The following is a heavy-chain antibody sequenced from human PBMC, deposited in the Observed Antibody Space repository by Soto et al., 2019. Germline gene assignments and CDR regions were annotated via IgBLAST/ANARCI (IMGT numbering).Heavy chain of an antibody. CDR3: TTTYYYDSSGYYYGHDAFDI. D-gene: IGHD3-22*01. V-gene: IGHV3-15*01. J-gene: IGHJ3*02. Sequence: LRLSCAASGFTFSNAWMSWVRQAPGKGLEWVGRIKSKTDGGTTDYAAPVKGRFTISRDDSKNTLYLQMNSLKTEDTAVYYCTTTYYYDSSGYYYGHDAFDIWGQGTMVTVSS. CDR1: GFTFSNAW. CDR2: IKSKTDGGTT.